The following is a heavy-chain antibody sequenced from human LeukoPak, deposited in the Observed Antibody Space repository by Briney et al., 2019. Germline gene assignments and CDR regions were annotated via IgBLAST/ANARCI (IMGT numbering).Heavy chain of an antibody. CDR1: GGSISSYY. J-gene: IGHJ6*03. CDR2: IYYSGST. D-gene: IGHD3-10*01. CDR3: ARAHLGKGSYYYYYMDV. Sequence: PSETLSLTCIVSGGSISSYYWSWIRQPPGKGLEWIGYIYYSGSTNANPSLKRRVTISVDTSNNQFSLKLSSVTAADTAVYYCARAHLGKGSYYYYYMDVWGKGSTVTVSS. V-gene: IGHV4-59*01.